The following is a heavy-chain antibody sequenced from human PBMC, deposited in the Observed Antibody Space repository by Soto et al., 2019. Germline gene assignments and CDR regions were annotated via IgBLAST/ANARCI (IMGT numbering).Heavy chain of an antibody. Sequence: QVQLQESGPGLVKPSETLSLTCTVSGGSISSYYWSWIRQPPGKGLEWIGYIYYSGSTNYNPSLKSRVTISVDTSKNQFSLKLSSVTAADTAVYYCALAAAGTGLFDYWCQGTLVTVSS. V-gene: IGHV4-59*01. CDR2: IYYSGST. J-gene: IGHJ4*02. CDR1: GGSISSYY. CDR3: ALAAAGTGLFDY. D-gene: IGHD6-13*01.